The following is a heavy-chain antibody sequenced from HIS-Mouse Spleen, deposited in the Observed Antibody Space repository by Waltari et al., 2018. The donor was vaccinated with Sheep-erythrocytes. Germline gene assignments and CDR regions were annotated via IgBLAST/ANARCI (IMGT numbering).Heavy chain of an antibody. CDR3: ARLYYYDSSGYYFDY. J-gene: IGHJ4*02. Sequence: QLQLQESGPGLVKPSETLSLTCTVPGVSISSSSYYWGWIRQPPGKGLEWIGSIYYSGSTYYNPSLKSRVTISVDTSKNQFSLKLSSVTAADTAVYYCARLYYYDSSGYYFDYWGQGTLVTVSS. V-gene: IGHV4-39*01. CDR2: IYYSGST. D-gene: IGHD3-22*01. CDR1: GVSISSSSYY.